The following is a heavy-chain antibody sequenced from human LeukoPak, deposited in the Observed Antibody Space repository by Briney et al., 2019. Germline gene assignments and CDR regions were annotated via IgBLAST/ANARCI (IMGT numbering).Heavy chain of an antibody. Sequence: GGSLRLSCAASGFTFSGHAMSWVRQAPGKGLEWVASISGSGANIDYADFVKGQFTISRDNSKSAVYLQMNSLRADDTAVYYCAKDRMGGIVGDWGQGTLVTVSS. CDR1: GFTFSGHA. CDR3: AKDRMGGIVGD. J-gene: IGHJ4*02. D-gene: IGHD1-26*01. V-gene: IGHV3-23*01. CDR2: ISGSGANI.